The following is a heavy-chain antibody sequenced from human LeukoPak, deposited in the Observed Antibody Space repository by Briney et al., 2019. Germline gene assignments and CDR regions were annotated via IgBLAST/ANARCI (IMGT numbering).Heavy chain of an antibody. Sequence: ASVKVSCKASGHTFTGYYMHWVRQAPGQGLEWMGWINPNSGGTNYAQKFQGRVTMTRDTSISTAYMELSRLRSDDTAVYYCARAESYYYGSGSWFDPWGQGTLVTVSS. CDR1: GHTFTGYY. D-gene: IGHD3-10*01. V-gene: IGHV1-2*02. CDR2: INPNSGGT. CDR3: ARAESYYYGSGSWFDP. J-gene: IGHJ5*02.